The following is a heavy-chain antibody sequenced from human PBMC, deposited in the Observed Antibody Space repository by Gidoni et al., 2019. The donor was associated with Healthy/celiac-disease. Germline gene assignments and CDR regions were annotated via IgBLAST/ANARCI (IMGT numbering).Heavy chain of an antibody. V-gene: IGHV3-11*01. CDR3: ARDALFRRVDIVATAHYGMDV. D-gene: IGHD5-12*01. CDR1: AFTFRDYY. J-gene: IGHJ6*02. CDR2: ISSSGSTR. Sequence: QVQLVESGGGLVQPGGSLRPSCAASAFTFRDYYMSCIRQAPGKGLEWVSYISSSGSTRYYADTVKGRFTSSRDNAKNSLYLQMNSLRAEDTAVYYCARDALFRRVDIVATAHYGMDVWGQGTTVTVSS.